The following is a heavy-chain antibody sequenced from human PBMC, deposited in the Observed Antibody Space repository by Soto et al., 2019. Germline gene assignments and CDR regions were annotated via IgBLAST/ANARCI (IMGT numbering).Heavy chain of an antibody. CDR2: IIPIFGTA. Sequence: GASVKVSCKASGGTFSSYAISWVRQAPGQGLEWMGGIIPIFGTANYAQKFQGRVTITADESTSTAYMELSSLRSEDTAVYYCASKLAVAGPTYYYYGMDVWGQGTTVTSP. CDR3: ASKLAVAGPTYYYYGMDV. V-gene: IGHV1-69*13. J-gene: IGHJ6*02. CDR1: GGTFSSYA. D-gene: IGHD6-19*01.